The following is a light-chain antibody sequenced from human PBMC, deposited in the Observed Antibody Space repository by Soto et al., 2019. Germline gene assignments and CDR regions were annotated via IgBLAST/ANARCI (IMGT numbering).Light chain of an antibody. CDR2: QVS. Sequence: DIVMTQTPLSLSVTPGQPASISCKSSHSLVFSDGKTYLYWYLQRPGQSPQLLISQVSNRFTGVPDKFSGSGSGTDFTLKISRVEAEDVGIYYCLHSVQSPWTFGQVPKVEI. CDR1: HSLVFSDGKTY. CDR3: LHSVQSPWT. J-gene: IGKJ1*01. V-gene: IGKV2D-29*02.